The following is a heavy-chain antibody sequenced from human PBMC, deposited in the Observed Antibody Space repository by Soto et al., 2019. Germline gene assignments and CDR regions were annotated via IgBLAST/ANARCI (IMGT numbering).Heavy chain of an antibody. D-gene: IGHD1-26*01. V-gene: IGHV6-1*01. J-gene: IGHJ4*02. CDR1: VYSVSSNSAA. CDR2: TYYRSKWYN. Sequence: SRTLSLTCGISVYSVSSNSAAWNWLMQSPSRGLEWLGRTYYRSKWYNDYAVSVESRITINPDTSKNHFSLQLNFVTPEDTAVYFCAKGEQYSGRIFDYLGQGTLVKVSS. CDR3: AKGEQYSGRIFDY.